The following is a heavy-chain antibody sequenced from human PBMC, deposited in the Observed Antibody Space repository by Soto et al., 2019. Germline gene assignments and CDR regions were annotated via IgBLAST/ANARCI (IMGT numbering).Heavy chain of an antibody. J-gene: IGHJ4*02. CDR3: XXXXGGLTAAAVRPLGASDC. Sequence: EVQLLESGGGLVQPGGSLRLSCAASGFTFSDYVMTWVRQAPGKGLEWVSAISAGGDTTYYTDSVQGRFTISRDNSKNTLYLQMNXMRVEDTALYYXXXXXGGLTAAAVRPLGASDCWGQGTL. V-gene: IGHV3-23*01. D-gene: IGHD6-13*01. CDR1: GFTFSDYV. CDR2: ISAGGDTT.